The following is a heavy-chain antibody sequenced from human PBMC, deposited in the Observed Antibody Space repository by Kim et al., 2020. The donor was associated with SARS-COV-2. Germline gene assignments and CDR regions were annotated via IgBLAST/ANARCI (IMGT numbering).Heavy chain of an antibody. Sequence: ASVKVSCKASGYTFTSYAMNWVRQAPGQGLEWMGWINTNTGNPTYAQGFTGRFVFSLDTSVSTAYLQISSLKAEDTAVYYCARVVVPAAYVYYYYYGMDVWGQGTTVTVSS. J-gene: IGHJ6*02. D-gene: IGHD2-2*01. CDR1: GYTFTSYA. V-gene: IGHV7-4-1*02. CDR2: INTNTGNP. CDR3: ARVVVPAAYVYYYYYGMDV.